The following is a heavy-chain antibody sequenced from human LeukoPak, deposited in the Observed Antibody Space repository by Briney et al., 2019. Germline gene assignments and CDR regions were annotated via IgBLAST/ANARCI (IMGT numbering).Heavy chain of an antibody. CDR1: GFTFGSYW. CDR2: INTDGSST. J-gene: IGHJ4*02. V-gene: IGHV3-74*01. CDR3: ARAGYCSGGSCYFDY. Sequence: GGSLRLSRAASGFTFGSYWMHWVRQAPGKGLVWVSRINTDGSSTSDADSVRGRVTISRDNAKNTLYLQMNSLSAEDTAVYYCARAGYCSGGSCYFDYWGQGTQVIVSS. D-gene: IGHD2-15*01.